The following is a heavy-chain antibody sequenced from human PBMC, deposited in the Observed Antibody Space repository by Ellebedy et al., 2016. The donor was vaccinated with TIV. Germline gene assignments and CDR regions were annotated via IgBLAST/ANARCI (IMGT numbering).Heavy chain of an antibody. J-gene: IGHJ6*02. CDR1: GFTFGDYG. D-gene: IGHD1-7*01. CDR2: ISWNSGQI. CDR3: ARDISSGIITGTTLADYYGMDV. V-gene: IGHV3-9*01. Sequence: SLKISCAASGFTFGDYGMHWVRQAPGKGLEWVSGISWNSGQIGYADSVKGRFTISRDNAKNSLYLQMNSLSVEDTALYYCARDISSGIITGTTLADYYGMDVWGQGTTVTVSS.